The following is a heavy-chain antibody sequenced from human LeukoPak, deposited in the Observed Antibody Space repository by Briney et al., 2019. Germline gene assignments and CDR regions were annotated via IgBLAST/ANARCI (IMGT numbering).Heavy chain of an antibody. CDR2: ISSSGGDT. V-gene: IGHV3-23*01. J-gene: IGHJ4*02. CDR1: GFTFSIYA. D-gene: IGHD5-18*01. Sequence: GGSLRLSCAASGFTFSIYAMSWVRQAPGKGLEWVSVISSSGGDTYYADSVKGRFTISRDNSKNTLYLQMNSLRAEDTAVYYCAKEIQLWSSFDYWGQGTLVTVSS. CDR3: AKEIQLWSSFDY.